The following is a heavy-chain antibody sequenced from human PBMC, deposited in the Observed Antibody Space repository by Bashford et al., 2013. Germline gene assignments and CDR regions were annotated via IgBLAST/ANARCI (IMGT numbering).Heavy chain of an antibody. V-gene: IGHV1-46*01. Sequence: ASVKVSCQASGYTFTNYFMHWVRQAPGQGLEWMGIINPSGGSTFFAQHFQGRVTMTSDTSTNTVSMELSSLTSEDTAMYYCARRGSTKYNWFDPWGQGTLVTVSS. CDR2: INPSGGST. D-gene: IGHD2-2*01. J-gene: IGHJ5*02. CDR1: GYTFTNYF. CDR3: ARRGSTKYNWFDP.